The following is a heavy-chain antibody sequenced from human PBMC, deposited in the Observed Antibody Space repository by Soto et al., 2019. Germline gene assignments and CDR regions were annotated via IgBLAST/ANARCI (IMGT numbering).Heavy chain of an antibody. Sequence: QITLKESGPALVKPTQTLTLTCTFSAFSLSTSGVGVGWIRQPPGKALGWLAVIYWHDSKHYSPSLESRLTITKDTSKDQVVLTMTNMDPVYTATYFCAHKGYGDYPLDYWGQGTLVTVSS. CDR2: IYWHDSK. CDR1: AFSLSTSGVG. D-gene: IGHD4-17*01. V-gene: IGHV2-5*01. CDR3: AHKGYGDYPLDY. J-gene: IGHJ4*02.